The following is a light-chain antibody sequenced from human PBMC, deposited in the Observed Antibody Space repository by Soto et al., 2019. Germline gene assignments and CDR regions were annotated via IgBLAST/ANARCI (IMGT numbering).Light chain of an antibody. CDR3: QQYNKWPPIT. CDR1: QSVSSTY. CDR2: GAS. Sequence: EIVLTQSPGTLSLSPGERATLSRRSSQSVSSTYLAWYQQKPGQAPRLLIYGASSRATGIPDRFSGSGSGTEFTLTISSLQSEDFAVYYCQQYNKWPPITFGQGTRLEI. J-gene: IGKJ5*01. V-gene: IGKV3-20*01.